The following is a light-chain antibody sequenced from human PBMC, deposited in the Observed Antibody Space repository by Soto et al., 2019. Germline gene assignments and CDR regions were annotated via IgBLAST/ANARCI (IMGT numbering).Light chain of an antibody. J-gene: IGKJ1*01. CDR2: KAS. V-gene: IGKV1-5*03. Sequence: DIQMTQSPSTLTASVGDRVTITCRASQSISSWLAWYQQKPRKAPKLLIYKASSLESGVPSRFSGSGSGTEFTLTISSLQPDHFATYYCQQYDSYSWTFGQGTKVEIK. CDR3: QQYDSYSWT. CDR1: QSISSW.